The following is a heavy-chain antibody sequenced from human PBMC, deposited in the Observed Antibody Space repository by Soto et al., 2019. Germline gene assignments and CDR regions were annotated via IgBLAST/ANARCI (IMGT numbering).Heavy chain of an antibody. J-gene: IGHJ3*01. CDR1: GFSFRSYW. V-gene: IGHV3-74*01. CDR3: ARDYYDTSDYYREVDAFDL. CDR2: INSDGGST. Sequence: EVQLVESGGGLVQPGGSLRLSCAASGFSFRSYWMHWVRQAPGKGLIWVSRINSDGGSTTYADSVKGRFTISRDNTKTTLSLQMTSLRADDTAVYFCARDYYDTSDYYREVDAFDLWGQGTMVTVSS. D-gene: IGHD3-22*01.